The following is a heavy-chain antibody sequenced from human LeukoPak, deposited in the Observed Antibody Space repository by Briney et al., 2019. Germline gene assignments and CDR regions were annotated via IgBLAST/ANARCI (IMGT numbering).Heavy chain of an antibody. J-gene: IGHJ6*03. Sequence: KPSETLSLTCTVSGGSIGSYYWSWIRQPPGKGLEWIGYIYYSGSTNYNPSLKSRVTISVDTSKNQFSLKLNSVTAADTAVYYCAKGDNWNYGPTNYYYYMDVWGKGTTVTVSS. CDR2: IYYSGST. V-gene: IGHV4-59*12. CDR3: AKGDNWNYGPTNYYYYMDV. D-gene: IGHD1-7*01. CDR1: GGSIGSYY.